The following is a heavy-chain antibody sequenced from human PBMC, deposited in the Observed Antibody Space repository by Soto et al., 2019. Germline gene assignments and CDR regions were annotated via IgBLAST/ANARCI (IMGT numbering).Heavy chain of an antibody. CDR1: GGSFSSYY. CDR3: ARGEPRFMEWLLLSEYFDP. J-gene: IGHJ5*02. CDR2: INHSGST. Sequence: SETLSLTCAVYGGSFSSYYWSWIRQPPGKGLEWIGVINHSGSTNYDPSLKSRVTISIDTSKNQVSLTLSSVTAADTAVYYCARGEPRFMEWLLLSEYFDPWGLGTLVTVSS. D-gene: IGHD3-3*01. V-gene: IGHV4-34*01.